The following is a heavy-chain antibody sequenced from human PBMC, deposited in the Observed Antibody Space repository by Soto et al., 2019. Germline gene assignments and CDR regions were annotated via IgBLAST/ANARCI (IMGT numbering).Heavy chain of an antibody. Sequence: ASVKVSCKASGGTFSSYAISWVRQAPGQGLEWMGGIIPIFGTANYAQKFQGRVTITADESTSTAYMELSSLRSEDTAVYYCARGGKLLGYCSSTSCYTNWFDPWGQGTLVTVSS. CDR2: IIPIFGTA. CDR1: GGTFSSYA. D-gene: IGHD2-2*02. CDR3: ARGGKLLGYCSSTSCYTNWFDP. J-gene: IGHJ5*02. V-gene: IGHV1-69*13.